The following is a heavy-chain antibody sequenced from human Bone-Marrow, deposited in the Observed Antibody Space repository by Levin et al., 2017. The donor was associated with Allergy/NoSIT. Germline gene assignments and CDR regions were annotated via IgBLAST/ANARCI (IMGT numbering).Heavy chain of an antibody. V-gene: IGHV4-59*01. CDR1: GGSSSSYK. J-gene: IGHJ3*02. CDR2: IYYSGST. CDR3: AREWSAFDM. Sequence: ESLKISCTGSGGSSSSYKWNWIRQPPGKGLEWIGYIYYSGSTNYNPSLKSRVTISLDTSKNQFSLKLSSVTAADTAVYYCAREWSAFDMWGQGTMVTVSS. D-gene: IGHD2-8*01.